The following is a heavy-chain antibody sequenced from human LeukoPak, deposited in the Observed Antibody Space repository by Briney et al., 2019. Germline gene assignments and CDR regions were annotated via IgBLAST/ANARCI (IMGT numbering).Heavy chain of an antibody. Sequence: GGSLRLSCAASGFTFSNYAMSWVRQAPGKGLEWVSGIGGSGGSTYYADSVKGRFTISRDNSKNTLYLQMNSLRVEDTAVYYCAKDQGRSGWYDFFDFWGQGTRVTVSS. J-gene: IGHJ4*02. CDR2: IGGSGGST. CDR3: AKDQGRSGWYDFFDF. D-gene: IGHD6-19*01. CDR1: GFTFSNYA. V-gene: IGHV3-23*01.